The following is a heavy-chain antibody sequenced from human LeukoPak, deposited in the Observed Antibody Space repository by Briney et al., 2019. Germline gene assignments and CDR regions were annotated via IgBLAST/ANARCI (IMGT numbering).Heavy chain of an antibody. CDR2: INPNSGGT. J-gene: IGHJ4*02. CDR3: ATSTRLYDILTGITY. D-gene: IGHD3-9*01. Sequence: ASVKVSCKASGYTFTGYYMHWVRQAPGQGLEWMGWINPNSGGTNYAQKFQGRVTMTRDTSISTAYMELSSLRSEDTAVYYCATSTRLYDILTGITYWGQGTLVTVSS. CDR1: GYTFTGYY. V-gene: IGHV1-2*02.